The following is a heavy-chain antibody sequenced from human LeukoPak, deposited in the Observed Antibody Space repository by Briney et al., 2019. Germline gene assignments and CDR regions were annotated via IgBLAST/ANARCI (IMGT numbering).Heavy chain of an antibody. Sequence: ASVKVSCKASGYTFTNYDINWVRQAPGQGLEWMGWMDPNSGNTGYAQKFQGRVTITRNSSISTAYMELSSLRSEDTAVYYCARPGGSSQGFDYWGQGTLVTVSS. CDR3: ARPGGSSQGFDY. CDR2: MDPNSGNT. J-gene: IGHJ4*02. V-gene: IGHV1-8*03. D-gene: IGHD3-16*01. CDR1: GYTFTNYD.